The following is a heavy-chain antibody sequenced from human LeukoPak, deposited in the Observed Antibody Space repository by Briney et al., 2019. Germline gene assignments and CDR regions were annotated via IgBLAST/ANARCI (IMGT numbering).Heavy chain of an antibody. CDR3: ARESGTYSYGTFDI. D-gene: IGHD1-26*01. CDR2: ISSSGSTI. V-gene: IGHV3-11*01. CDR1: GFTFSSYW. J-gene: IGHJ3*02. Sequence: GGSLRLSCAASGFTFSSYWMTWIRQAPGKGLVWVSYISSSGSTIYYGDFVKGRFTISRDNAKNSLVLQMNSLTAEDTAVYYCARESGTYSYGTFDIWGQGTMVTVSS.